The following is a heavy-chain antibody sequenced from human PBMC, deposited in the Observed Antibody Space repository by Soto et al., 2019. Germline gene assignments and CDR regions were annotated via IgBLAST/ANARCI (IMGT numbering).Heavy chain of an antibody. CDR1: GGSISGYY. D-gene: IGHD5-12*01. Sequence: QVQLQESGPGLVKPSETLSLTCAVSGGSISGYYWSWIRQPPGKRLEWIGYIYYSGYTNYNPSLKSLVTNSVDRSKNQFSLELRSVPASDTAVYYCARDSVGSGYDWGQGTLVTVSS. CDR2: IYYSGYT. J-gene: IGHJ4*02. V-gene: IGHV4-59*01. CDR3: ARDSVGSGYD.